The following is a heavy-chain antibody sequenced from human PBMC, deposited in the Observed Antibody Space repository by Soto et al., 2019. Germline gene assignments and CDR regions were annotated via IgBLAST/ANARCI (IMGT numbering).Heavy chain of an antibody. V-gene: IGHV3-33*01. D-gene: IGHD2-8*01. CDR2: IWYDGSNK. CDR3: ARDTPVYCTNGVCYPPVDYYYYGMDV. J-gene: IGHJ6*02. CDR1: GFTFSSYG. Sequence: AGGSLRLSCAASGFTFSSYGMHWVRQAPGKGLEWVAVIWYDGSNKYYADSVKGRFTISRDNSKNTLYLQMNSLRAEDTAVYYCARDTPVYCTNGVCYPPVDYYYYGMDVWGQGTTVTVSS.